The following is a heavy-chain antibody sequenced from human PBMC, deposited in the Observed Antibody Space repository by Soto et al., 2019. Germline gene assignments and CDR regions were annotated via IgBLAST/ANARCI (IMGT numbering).Heavy chain of an antibody. J-gene: IGHJ4*02. CDR3: ARDFPGNF. CDR1: GYAFTSYY. V-gene: IGHV1-46*01. Sequence: QVQLVQSGAEVKKPGASVKVSCKASGYAFTSYYIHWVRQAPGQGFEWMGMINPSGGTASYAPRFQDRVTMTWDTSTSTVYVDLRSLRSEDTAVYYCARDFPGNFWGQGTLVTVSS. CDR2: INPSGGTA.